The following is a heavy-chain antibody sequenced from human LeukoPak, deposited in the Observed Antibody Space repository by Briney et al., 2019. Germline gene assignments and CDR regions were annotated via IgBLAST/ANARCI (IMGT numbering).Heavy chain of an antibody. J-gene: IGHJ4*02. CDR2: IYPGGSDT. Sequence: PGESLKISCKGSGYSFTSYWIGWVRQMPGKGPERMGIIYPGGSDTTYSPSFQGQVTISADKSISTAYLQWSSLKASDTAMYYCARHRELGWGHYSGSYYDYWGQGTLVTVSS. D-gene: IGHD1-26*01. CDR3: ARHRELGWGHYSGSYYDY. CDR1: GYSFTSYW. V-gene: IGHV5-51*01.